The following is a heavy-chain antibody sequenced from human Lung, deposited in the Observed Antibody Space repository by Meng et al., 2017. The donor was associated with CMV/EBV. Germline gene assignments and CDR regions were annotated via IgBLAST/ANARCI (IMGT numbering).Heavy chain of an antibody. J-gene: IGHJ6*02. Sequence: GESLKISCAASGFTFSAYEMNWVRQAPGKGLEWVLYISSSGRTTYYADSVKGRFTISRDNPKKSLYLQMNSLRAEDTALYYCARGRGDNWYYYGMDVWGQGTTVXVSS. CDR3: ARGRGDNWYYYGMDV. V-gene: IGHV3-48*03. CDR1: GFTFSAYE. CDR2: ISSSGRTT. D-gene: IGHD1-1*01.